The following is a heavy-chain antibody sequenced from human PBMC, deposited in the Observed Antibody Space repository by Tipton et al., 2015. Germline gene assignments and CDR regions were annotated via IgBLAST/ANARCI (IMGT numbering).Heavy chain of an antibody. J-gene: IGHJ5*02. Sequence: GLVKPSQTLSLTCAISGDSGSSNTAAWHWIRKSPSRGLEWLGRTYYRSNWNNDYALSVKSRITITPDTSKNQFTLHLNSVTPYDSAMYYCARGAQHSTWSWGQGTLVTVTS. V-gene: IGHV6-1*01. CDR2: TYYRSNWNN. CDR1: GDSGSSNTAA. D-gene: IGHD6-13*01. CDR3: ARGAQHSTWS.